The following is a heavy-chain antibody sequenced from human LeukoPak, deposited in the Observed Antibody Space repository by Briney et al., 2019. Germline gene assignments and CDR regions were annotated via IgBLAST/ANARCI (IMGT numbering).Heavy chain of an antibody. CDR1: GFTFSSYA. CDR3: AKEAEVRGVIYYYYYMDV. V-gene: IGHV3-30*04. Sequence: PGGSLRLSCAASGFTFSSYAMHWVRQAPGKGLEWVAVISYDGSNKYYADSVKGRFTISRDNSKNTLYLQMNSLRAEDTAVYYCAKEAEVRGVIYYYYYMDVWGKGTTVTISS. J-gene: IGHJ6*03. CDR2: ISYDGSNK. D-gene: IGHD3-10*01.